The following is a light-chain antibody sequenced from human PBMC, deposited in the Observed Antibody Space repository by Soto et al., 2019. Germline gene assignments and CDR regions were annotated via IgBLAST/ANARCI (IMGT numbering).Light chain of an antibody. V-gene: IGKV3-15*01. J-gene: IGKJ1*01. CDR1: QSVSSN. Sequence: EIVMTQSPATLSVSPGERATLSCRASQSVSSNLAWYQHKPGQAPRLLIYGASSRATGIPARFSGSGSVTEFTLTISSLQSEDFAVYYCQQYNKWPPWTFGQGTKVEI. CDR2: GAS. CDR3: QQYNKWPPWT.